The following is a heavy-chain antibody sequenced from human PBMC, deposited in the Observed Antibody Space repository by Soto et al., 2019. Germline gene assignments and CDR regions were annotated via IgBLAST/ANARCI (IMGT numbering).Heavy chain of an antibody. Sequence: QVQLQESGPGLVKPSETLSLTCTVSGGYISSYYWSWIRQPPGPGLEWIVYIYYSGSTNYNPSLKSRGTISVDTSKNQFSLKLSSVTAADTAVYYCARVHVVVPAAMGGWFDPWGQGTLVTVSS. CDR3: ARVHVVVPAAMGGWFDP. CDR2: IYYSGST. V-gene: IGHV4-59*01. CDR1: GGYISSYY. J-gene: IGHJ5*02. D-gene: IGHD2-2*01.